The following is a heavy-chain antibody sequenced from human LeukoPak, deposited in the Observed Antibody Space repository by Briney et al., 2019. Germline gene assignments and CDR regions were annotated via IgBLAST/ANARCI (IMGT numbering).Heavy chain of an antibody. V-gene: IGHV3-74*01. Sequence: GGSLRLSCAASGFTFSSYWMNWVRQAPGKGLVWVSRIDIDGSSTAYADSVKGRFTISRDNAKNTLYLQMNSLRAEDTAVYYCARGFTIFGVVNDGFDIWGQGTKVTVSS. CDR1: GFTFSSYW. CDR3: ARGFTIFGVVNDGFDI. J-gene: IGHJ3*02. CDR2: IDIDGSST. D-gene: IGHD3-3*01.